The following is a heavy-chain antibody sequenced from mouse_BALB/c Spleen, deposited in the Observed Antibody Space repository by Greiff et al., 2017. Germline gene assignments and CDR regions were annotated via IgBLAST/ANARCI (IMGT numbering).Heavy chain of an antibody. CDR1: GFTFSSYA. CDR2: ISSGGST. CDR3: ARGRQTYYFDY. Sequence: DVQLQESGGGLVKPGGSLKLSCAASGFTFSSYAMSWVRQTPEKRLEWVASISSGGSTYYPDSVKGRFTISRDNARNILYLQMSSLRSEDTAMYYCARGRQTYYFDYWGQGTTLTVSS. J-gene: IGHJ2*01. V-gene: IGHV5-6-5*01.